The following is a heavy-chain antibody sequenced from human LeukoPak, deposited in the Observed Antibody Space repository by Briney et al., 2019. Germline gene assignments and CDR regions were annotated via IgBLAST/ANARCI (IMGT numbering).Heavy chain of an antibody. V-gene: IGHV3-30*04. J-gene: IGHJ5*02. Sequence: GGSLRLSCAASGFTFSSYAMHWVRQAPGKGLEWVAVISYDGSNKYYADSVKGRFTISRDNSKNTLYLQMNSLRAEDTAVYYCARHHRYGSGSYYRNWFDPWGQGTLVTVSS. CDR3: ARHHRYGSGSYYRNWFDP. CDR2: ISYDGSNK. D-gene: IGHD3-10*01. CDR1: GFTFSSYA.